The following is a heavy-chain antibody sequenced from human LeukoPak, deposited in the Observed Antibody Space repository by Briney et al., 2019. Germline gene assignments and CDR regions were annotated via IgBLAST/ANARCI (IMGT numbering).Heavy chain of an antibody. V-gene: IGHV4-59*01. CDR2: IYYSGST. CDR3: ARGAYYDFWSGYLDV. D-gene: IGHD3-3*01. CDR1: GGSISSYY. J-gene: IGHJ6*03. Sequence: NTSETLSLTCTVSGGSISSYYWSWIRQPPGKGLEWIGYIYYSGSTNYNPSLKSRVTISVDTSKNQFSLKLSSVTAADTAVYYCARGAYYDFWSGYLDVWGKGTTVTVSS.